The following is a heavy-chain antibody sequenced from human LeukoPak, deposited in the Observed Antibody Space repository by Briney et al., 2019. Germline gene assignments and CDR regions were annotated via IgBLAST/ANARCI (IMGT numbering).Heavy chain of an antibody. Sequence: ASVKVSCKASGYTFTSYDINGVRQATGQGLEWMGWMNPNSGNTGYAQKFQGRVTMTRNTSISTAHMELSSLRSEDTAVYYCARLYYDILTGYYGFDYWGQGTLVTVSS. D-gene: IGHD3-9*01. J-gene: IGHJ4*02. CDR1: GYTFTSYD. CDR2: MNPNSGNT. V-gene: IGHV1-8*01. CDR3: ARLYYDILTGYYGFDY.